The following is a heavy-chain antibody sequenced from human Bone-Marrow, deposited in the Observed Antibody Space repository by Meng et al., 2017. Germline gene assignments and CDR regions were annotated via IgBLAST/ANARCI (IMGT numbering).Heavy chain of an antibody. D-gene: IGHD5-18*01. CDR1: GGSFRGYY. CDR2: INHSGST. J-gene: IGHJ4*02. CDR3: ARGSWLQLWLQDY. V-gene: IGHV4-34*01. Sequence: HVPLPQWCAGPFKPSRTPPPTCCCHGGSFRGYYWSWIRQPPGKGLEWIGEINHSGSTNYNPSLKSRVTISVDTSKNQFSLKLSSVTAADTAVYYCARGSWLQLWLQDYWGQGTLVTVSS.